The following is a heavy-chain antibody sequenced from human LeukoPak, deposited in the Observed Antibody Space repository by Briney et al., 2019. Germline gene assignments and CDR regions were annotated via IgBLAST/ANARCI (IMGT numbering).Heavy chain of an antibody. CDR1: GFTFSVYW. J-gene: IGHJ4*02. D-gene: IGHD2-2*01. CDR3: ARYCSSTSCYFS. V-gene: IGHV1-2*06. CDR2: INPNSGGT. Sequence: ASVKVSCKASGFTFSVYWMHWVRQAPGQGLEWMGRINPNSGGTNYAQKFQGRVTMTRDTSISTAYMELSRLRSDDTAVYYCARYCSSTSCYFSWGQGTLVTVSS.